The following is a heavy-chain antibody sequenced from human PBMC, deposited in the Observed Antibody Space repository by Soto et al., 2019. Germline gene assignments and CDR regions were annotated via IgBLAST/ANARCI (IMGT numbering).Heavy chain of an antibody. CDR1: GYTFTGYY. J-gene: IGHJ6*02. CDR2: INPNSGGT. V-gene: IGHV1-2*04. D-gene: IGHD4-4*01. Sequence: ASVKVSCKASGYTFTGYYMHWVRQAPGQGLEWMGWINPNSGGTNYAQKFQGWVTMTRDTSISTAYMELSRLRSDDTAVYYCARTRMTTVTTYRWDYYGMDVWGQGTTVTVSS. CDR3: ARTRMTTVTTYRWDYYGMDV.